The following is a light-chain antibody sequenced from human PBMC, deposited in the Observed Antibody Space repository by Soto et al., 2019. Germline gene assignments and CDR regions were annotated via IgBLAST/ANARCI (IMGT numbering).Light chain of an antibody. V-gene: IGLV2-14*01. CDR3: GSYTSSNTLDV. CDR2: EVS. CDR1: SSDVGGYNY. J-gene: IGLJ1*01. Sequence: QSVLTQPASVSGSPGQSITISCTGTSSDVGGYNYVSWYQQHPGKAPKLMIYEVSNRPSRVSNRFSGSKSGNTASLTISGLQAEDEADYYCGSYTSSNTLDVFGTGTKVTVL.